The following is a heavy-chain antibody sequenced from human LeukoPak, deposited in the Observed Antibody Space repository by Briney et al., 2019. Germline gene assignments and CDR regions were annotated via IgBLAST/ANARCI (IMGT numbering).Heavy chain of an antibody. CDR3: ASYYCTNGVRYGWFDP. Sequence: GESLKISCKGSGYSFTSYWIGWVRQMPGKGLEWMGIIYPGDSDTRYSPSFQGQVTISADKSISTAYLQWSSLKASDTAMYYCASYYCTNGVRYGWFDPWGQGTLVTVSS. CDR2: IYPGDSDT. CDR1: GYSFTSYW. V-gene: IGHV5-51*01. J-gene: IGHJ5*02. D-gene: IGHD2-8*01.